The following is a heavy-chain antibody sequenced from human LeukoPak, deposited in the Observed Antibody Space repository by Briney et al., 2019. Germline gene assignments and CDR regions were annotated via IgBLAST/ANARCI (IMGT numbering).Heavy chain of an antibody. CDR1: GGSFSGDF. V-gene: IGHV4-34*01. D-gene: IGHD6-19*01. J-gene: IGHJ5*02. CDR3: ARDRNSGWSTPFDP. CDR2: IYHSGTT. Sequence: SETLSLTCAVYGGSFSGDFWSWIRQPPGKGLEWIGSIYHSGTTYYNPSLKSRVTISVDTSKNQFSLKLSSVTAADTAMYYCARDRNSGWSTPFDPWGQGTLVTVSS.